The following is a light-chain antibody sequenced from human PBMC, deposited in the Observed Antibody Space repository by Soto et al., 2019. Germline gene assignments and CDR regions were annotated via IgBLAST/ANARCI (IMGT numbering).Light chain of an antibody. Sequence: SVLTQPRSVSGSPGQSVTISCTGTSSDVGGYTYVSWYQQHPGKAPKLMIYDVSKRPSGVPDRFSGSKSGNTASLTISGLQAEDEADYYCCSYAGSFYVFGSGTKLTVL. J-gene: IGLJ1*01. CDR3: CSYAGSFYV. CDR1: SSDVGGYTY. CDR2: DVS. V-gene: IGLV2-11*01.